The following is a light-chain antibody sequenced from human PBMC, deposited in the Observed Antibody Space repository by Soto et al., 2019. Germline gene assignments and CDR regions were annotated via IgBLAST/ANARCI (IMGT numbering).Light chain of an antibody. CDR2: DVN. CDR3: QSYDNSLLAYV. J-gene: IGLJ2*01. CDR1: SSDVGGSNF. Sequence: QSALTQPRSVSGSPGQSVTISCTGTSSDVGGSNFVSWYQQHPGKAPKLMIYDVNKWPSGVPDRFSGSKSGNTASLAITGLQAEDAADYYCQSYDNSLLAYVFGGGTKLTVL. V-gene: IGLV2-11*01.